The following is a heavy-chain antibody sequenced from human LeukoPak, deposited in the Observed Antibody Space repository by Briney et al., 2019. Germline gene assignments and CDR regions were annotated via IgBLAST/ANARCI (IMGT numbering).Heavy chain of an antibody. Sequence: SQTLSLTCPVSGGSITSTNHFWSWIRQPPWEGLESIAYIRPSGIAWYNPSLTSRAVISIDTSKNQFSLTVNSVTAADTAMYYCAREVDIPVDSDGFDLWGQGTMVTVSS. CDR3: AREVDIPVDSDGFDL. CDR2: IRPSGIA. D-gene: IGHD5-12*01. CDR1: GGSITSTNHF. J-gene: IGHJ3*01. V-gene: IGHV4-30-4*08.